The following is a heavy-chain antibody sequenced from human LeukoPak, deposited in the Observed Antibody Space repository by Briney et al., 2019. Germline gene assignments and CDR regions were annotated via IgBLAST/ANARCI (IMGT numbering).Heavy chain of an antibody. D-gene: IGHD1-26*01. J-gene: IGHJ3*02. V-gene: IGHV4-59*01. CDR2: ISNSGST. CDR1: GGPIRIYH. Sequence: PSVTLSLICTVSGGPIRIYHWSWIREPPGKGGEWSGYISNSGSTNYNPSLKGRVTILMDTSKKQISLKLSSVTAADTAVYYCARELIVGATMAFDMWGRGTRVTVSS. CDR3: ARELIVGATMAFDM.